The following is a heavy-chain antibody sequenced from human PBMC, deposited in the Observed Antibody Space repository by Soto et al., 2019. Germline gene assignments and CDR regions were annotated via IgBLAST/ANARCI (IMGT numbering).Heavy chain of an antibody. CDR2: ISAYNGNT. J-gene: IGHJ6*03. D-gene: IGHD6-13*01. Sequence: ASVKVSCKASGYTFTSYGISWVRQAPGQGLEWMGWISAYNGNTNYAQKLQGRVTMTTDTSTSTAYMELRSLRSDDTAVYYCARSQSRYSSSWYLQNYYYYYMDVWGKGTTVTVSS. V-gene: IGHV1-18*01. CDR3: ARSQSRYSSSWYLQNYYYYYMDV. CDR1: GYTFTSYG.